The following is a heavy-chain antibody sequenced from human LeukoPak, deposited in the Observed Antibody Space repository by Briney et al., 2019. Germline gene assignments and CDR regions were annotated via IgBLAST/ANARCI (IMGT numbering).Heavy chain of an antibody. J-gene: IGHJ4*02. D-gene: IGHD2-2*01. CDR3: ARVWGYCGNTNCYQSFDY. CDR2: ITPYNGHT. CDR1: GYTFTSYG. V-gene: IGHV1-18*01. Sequence: ASVTVSCKASGYTFTSYGISWVRQAPGQGLEWMGGITPYNGHTNYAQKIQGRVTMTTDTSTSTAYMDLRSLRSDDTAVYYCARVWGYCGNTNCYQSFDYWGQGTLVTVSS.